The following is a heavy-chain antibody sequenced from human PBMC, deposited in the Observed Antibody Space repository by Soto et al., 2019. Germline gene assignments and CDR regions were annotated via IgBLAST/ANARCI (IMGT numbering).Heavy chain of an antibody. CDR2: IHPGDSDT. Sequence: PGESLKISCEASGYSFTSYWIGWVRQMPGKGLEWVGIIHPGDSDTKYSPSFQGQVTISVDKSITTAYLQWSSLKASDTAMYYCARTPGPEVAASLAYYYFSGMDVWGQGTTVTVSS. J-gene: IGHJ6*02. D-gene: IGHD2-15*01. CDR1: GYSFTSYW. CDR3: ARTPGPEVAASLAYYYFSGMDV. V-gene: IGHV5-51*01.